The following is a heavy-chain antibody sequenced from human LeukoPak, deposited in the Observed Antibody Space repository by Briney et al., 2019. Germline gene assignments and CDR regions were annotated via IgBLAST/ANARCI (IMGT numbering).Heavy chain of an antibody. D-gene: IGHD3-22*01. Sequence: ASVKVSCKASGYTFTGYYMHWVRQAPGQGLEWMGWINPNSGGTNYAQKFQGRVTMTRDTSISTAYMELSRLRSDDTAVYYCARGDFLVVISENNWFDPWGQGTLVTVSS. J-gene: IGHJ5*02. CDR2: INPNSGGT. CDR1: GYTFTGYY. CDR3: ARGDFLVVISENNWFDP. V-gene: IGHV1-2*02.